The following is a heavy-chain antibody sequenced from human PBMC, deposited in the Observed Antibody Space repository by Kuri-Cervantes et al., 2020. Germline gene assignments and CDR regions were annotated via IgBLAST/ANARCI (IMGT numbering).Heavy chain of an antibody. CDR1: GFTFSSYG. D-gene: IGHD6-19*01. CDR3: AKGPWWSGWDGDGFDP. Sequence: GGSLRLSCAASGFTFSSYGMHWVRQAPGKGLEWVVVIWYDGSNKYYADSVKGRSTISRDNSKNTLYLQMNSLRAEDTAVYYCAKGPWWSGWDGDGFDPWGQGTLVTVSS. J-gene: IGHJ5*02. CDR2: IWYDGSNK. V-gene: IGHV3-33*06.